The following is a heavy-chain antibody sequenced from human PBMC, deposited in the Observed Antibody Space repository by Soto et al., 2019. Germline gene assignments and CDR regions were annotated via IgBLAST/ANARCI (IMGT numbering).Heavy chain of an antibody. Sequence: GASVKVSCKASGYSFISYYMNWVRQAPGQGLEWMGIINPRDDTTSYVQKFQGRVTMTRDTSTSTVYMELSSLRSEDTAVYYCARAPANGYDKFDYWGQGTLVTVSS. V-gene: IGHV1-46*01. D-gene: IGHD5-12*01. J-gene: IGHJ4*02. CDR1: GYSFISYY. CDR3: ARAPANGYDKFDY. CDR2: INPRDDTT.